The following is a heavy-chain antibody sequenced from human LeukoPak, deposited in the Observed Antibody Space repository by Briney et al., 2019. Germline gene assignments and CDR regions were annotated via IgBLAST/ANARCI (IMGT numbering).Heavy chain of an antibody. V-gene: IGHV4-59*01. CDR1: GGSISSFF. D-gene: IGHD3-9*01. Sequence: SETLSLTCTVSGGSISSFFWSWIRQPPGKGLEWIGYVHSSGSTKYNPSLESRLIISVDMSKNQFSLKLRSVSVADTAVYYCARLAPGNYDILTGDPKVVFDYWGQGALVTVSS. CDR2: VHSSGST. J-gene: IGHJ4*02. CDR3: ARLAPGNYDILTGDPKVVFDY.